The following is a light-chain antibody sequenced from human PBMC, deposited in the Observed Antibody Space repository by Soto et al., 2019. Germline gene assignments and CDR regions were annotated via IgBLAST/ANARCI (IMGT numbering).Light chain of an antibody. J-gene: IGKJ5*01. V-gene: IGKV1-39*01. CDR2: AAS. CDR3: QQSYSTPST. Sequence: DIQMTQSPSSLSASVGDRVTITCRASQSISSYLNWYQQKPGKAPKLLIYAASSLQSGVPSRFSGSGSGTDFTLTISSLQPEDFATDYCQQSYSTPSTLGQGTRLEIK. CDR1: QSISSY.